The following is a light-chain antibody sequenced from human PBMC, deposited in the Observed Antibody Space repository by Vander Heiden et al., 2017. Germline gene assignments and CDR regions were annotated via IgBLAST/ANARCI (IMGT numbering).Light chain of an antibody. CDR3: LQDDNYPWT. CDR1: QGIRND. J-gene: IGKJ1*01. Sequence: AIQMTQSPSSLSASVGDRVTITCRASQGIRNDLGWYQQRPGKAPKLLIYGAPSLQSGVPSTFRDSGSGTDFTLTISSLQPEDFATYYCLQDDNYPWTFGQGTKVELK. V-gene: IGKV1-6*01. CDR2: GAP.